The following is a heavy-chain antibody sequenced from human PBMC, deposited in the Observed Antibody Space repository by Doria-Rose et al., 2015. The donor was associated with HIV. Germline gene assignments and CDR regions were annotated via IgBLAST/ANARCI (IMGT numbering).Heavy chain of an antibody. CDR1: GVSLSSPGMG. V-gene: IGHV2-26*01. J-gene: IGHJ4*02. CDR2: IFSDDER. Sequence: QITLKESGPVLVKPTETLTLTCTVSGVSLSSPGMGVSWIRQPPGKALEWLANIFSDDERSCKTSLKSRLTIARGTSKSQVVLTMTDMDPVDTATYYCARIKSSRWYHKYYFDFWGQGTRVIVSA. D-gene: IGHD6-13*01. CDR3: ARIKSSRWYHKYYFDF.